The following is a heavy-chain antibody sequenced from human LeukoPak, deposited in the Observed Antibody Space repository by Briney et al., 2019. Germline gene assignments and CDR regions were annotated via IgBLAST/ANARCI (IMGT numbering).Heavy chain of an antibody. CDR2: ISYDGSNK. J-gene: IGHJ4*02. CDR3: ARAPLAVAATTYFDY. Sequence: GGSLRLSCAASGFTFSGYAMHWVRQAPGKGLEWVAVISYDGSNKYYADSVKGRFTISRDNSKNTLYLQMNSLRAEDTAVYYCARAPLAVAATTYFDYWGQGTLVTVSS. CDR1: GFTFSGYA. V-gene: IGHV3-30*04. D-gene: IGHD2-15*01.